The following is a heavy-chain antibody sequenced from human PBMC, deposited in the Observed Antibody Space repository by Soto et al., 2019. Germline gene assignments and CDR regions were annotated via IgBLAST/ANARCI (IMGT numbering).Heavy chain of an antibody. J-gene: IGHJ6*02. V-gene: IGHV3-30-3*01. CDR1: GFTFSRSA. D-gene: IGHD3-3*01. CDR3: ARELGDYDFWSGYYTYGMDV. CDR2: ISHDGSNK. Sequence: QTGGSLRLSCAASGFTFSRSAMSWVRQAPGRGLEWVAVISHDGSNKYYADSVKGRFTISRDNSKNTLYLQMNSLRAEDTAVYYCARELGDYDFWSGYYTYGMDVWGQGTTVTVSS.